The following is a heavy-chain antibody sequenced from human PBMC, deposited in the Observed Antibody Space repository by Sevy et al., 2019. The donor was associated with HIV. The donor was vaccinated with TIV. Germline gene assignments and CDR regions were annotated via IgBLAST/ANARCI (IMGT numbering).Heavy chain of an antibody. D-gene: IGHD3-16*01. Sequence: GGSLRLSCAASGFTFSDYRMHWVRQAPGKGLEWVAVISYDGRNNKYNADSVKGRFTISKDNSKNTVYLQMNSRGAEDTAIYYCARDRGEILSSAFDYWGQRTLVTVSS. CDR3: ARDRGEILSSAFDY. V-gene: IGHV3-30*04. J-gene: IGHJ4*02. CDR1: GFTFSDYR. CDR2: ISYDGRNNK.